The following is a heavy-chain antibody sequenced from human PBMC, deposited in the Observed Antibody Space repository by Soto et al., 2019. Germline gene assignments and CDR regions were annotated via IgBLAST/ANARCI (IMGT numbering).Heavy chain of an antibody. J-gene: IGHJ2*01. CDR2: ISAYNGNT. CDR3: ARDLLRWEWYFDL. CDR1: GYTITRYG. Sequence: ASVKVSCKASGYTITRYGISWVRQAPGQGLEWMGWISAYNGNTNYAQKLQGRVTMTTDTSTSTAYMELRSLRSDDTAVYYCARDLLRWEWYFDLWGRGTLVTVSS. V-gene: IGHV1-18*01. D-gene: IGHD1-26*01.